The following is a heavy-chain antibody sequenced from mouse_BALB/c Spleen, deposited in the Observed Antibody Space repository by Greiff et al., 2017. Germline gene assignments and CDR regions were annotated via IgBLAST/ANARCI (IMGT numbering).Heavy chain of an antibody. Sequence: QVQLKQSGPGLVQPSQSLSITCTVSGFSLTSYGVHWVRQSPGKGLEWLGVIWSGGSTDFNAAFISRLSISKDNSKSQVFFKMNSLQADDTAIYYCARNWDRYDKGAWFAYWGQGTLVTVSA. CDR1: GFSLTSYG. D-gene: IGHD2-14*01. J-gene: IGHJ3*01. V-gene: IGHV2-4-1*01. CDR2: IWSGGST. CDR3: ARNWDRYDKGAWFAY.